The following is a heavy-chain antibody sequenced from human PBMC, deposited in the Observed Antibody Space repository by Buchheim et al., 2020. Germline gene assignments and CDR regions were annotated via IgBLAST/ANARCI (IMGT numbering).Heavy chain of an antibody. CDR2: IKQDGSEI. CDR3: VRGRGWTLDY. V-gene: IGHV3-7*01. CDR1: GFIFSNSW. D-gene: IGHD6-19*01. Sequence: EVQLVESGGGLVQPGGSLRLSCAGSGFIFSNSWMHWVRQAPGKGLERVADIKQDGSEIHYVDSVKGRCTISRDNAKNSLYLQVSSLRAEDTAIYYCVRGRGWTLDYWGQGIL. J-gene: IGHJ4*02.